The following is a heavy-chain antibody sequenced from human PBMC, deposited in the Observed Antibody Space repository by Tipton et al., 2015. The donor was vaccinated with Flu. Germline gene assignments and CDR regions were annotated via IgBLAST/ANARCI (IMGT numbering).Heavy chain of an antibody. CDR2: IYYSGRT. J-gene: IGHJ4*02. Sequence: TLSLTCTVSGDSISSGGSYWSWIRQHPGKGLEWIGYIYYSGRTYYNPSFKSRVTISLDTSKNQFSLKLSSVTAADTAVYYCARAREYFYDNSYIDYWGQGTLVTVSS. V-gene: IGHV4-31*03. D-gene: IGHD3-22*01. CDR3: ARAREYFYDNSYIDY. CDR1: GDSISSGGSY.